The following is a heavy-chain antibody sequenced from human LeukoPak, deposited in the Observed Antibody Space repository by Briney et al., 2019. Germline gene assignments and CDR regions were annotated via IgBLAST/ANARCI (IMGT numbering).Heavy chain of an antibody. CDR1: GFTFSSYS. J-gene: IGHJ4*02. V-gene: IGHV3-21*01. Sequence: GGSLRLSCAASGFTFSSYSMNWVRQAPGKWLEWVSSISSSSSYIYYADSVKGRFTISRDNAKNSLYLQMNSLRAEDTAVYYCAGTANHDFDYWGQGTLVTVSS. D-gene: IGHD5-18*01. CDR2: ISSSSSYI. CDR3: AGTANHDFDY.